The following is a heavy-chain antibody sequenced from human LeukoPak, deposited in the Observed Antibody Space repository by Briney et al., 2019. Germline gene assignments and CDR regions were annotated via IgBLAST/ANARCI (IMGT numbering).Heavy chain of an antibody. CDR3: ARPFISTNYDAFDI. CDR2: ISSSGSTI. CDR1: GFTFSDYY. D-gene: IGHD3-22*01. V-gene: IGHV3-11*04. J-gene: IGHJ3*02. Sequence: GGSLRLSCAASGFTFSDYYMSWIRQAPGKGLEWVSYISSSGSTIYYADPVKGRFTISRDNAKNSLYLQMNSLRAEDTAVYYCARPFISTNYDAFDIWGQGTMVTVSS.